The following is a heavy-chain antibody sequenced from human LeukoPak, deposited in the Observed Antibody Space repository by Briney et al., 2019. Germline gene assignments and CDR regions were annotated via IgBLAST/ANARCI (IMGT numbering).Heavy chain of an antibody. CDR2: FDPEDGET. J-gene: IGHJ4*02. V-gene: IGHV1-24*01. D-gene: IGHD3-16*02. CDR1: GYTLTELS. Sequence: GASVKVSCKVSGYTLTELSVHWVRQAPGKGLEWMGGFDPEDGETINAQKFQGRVTMAEDTSTDTAYMELSSLRSEDTAVYFCAARAPYYDYVWGTYRFDYWGQGTLVTVSS. CDR3: AARAPYYDYVWGTYRFDY.